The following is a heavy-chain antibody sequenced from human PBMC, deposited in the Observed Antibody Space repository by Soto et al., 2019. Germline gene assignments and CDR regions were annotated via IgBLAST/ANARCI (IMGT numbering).Heavy chain of an antibody. CDR2: IDPSGGST. Sequence: GASVKVSCKASGYTFTSYYMHWVRQAPGQGLEWMGIIDPSGGSTSYAQKFQGRVTMTRDTSTSTVYMELSSLRSEDTAVYYCARPSAGGDYDFWSGTVRGMDVWGQGTTVTVSS. V-gene: IGHV1-46*01. CDR3: ARPSAGGDYDFWSGTVRGMDV. J-gene: IGHJ6*02. CDR1: GYTFTSYY. D-gene: IGHD3-3*01.